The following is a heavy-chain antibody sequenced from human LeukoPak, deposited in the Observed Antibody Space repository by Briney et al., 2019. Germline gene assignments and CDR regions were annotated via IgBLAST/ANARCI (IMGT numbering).Heavy chain of an antibody. J-gene: IGHJ5*02. CDR2: IYISGST. CDR1: GGSISSGSYY. CDR3: ARESAPPYWFDP. Sequence: SQTLSLTCTVSGGSISSGSYYWTWIRQPAGKGLEWIGRIYISGSTSYNPSLKSRVTISVDTSKNQFSLKLSSVTAADTAVYYCARESAPPYWFDPWGQGTLVTVSS. V-gene: IGHV4-61*02.